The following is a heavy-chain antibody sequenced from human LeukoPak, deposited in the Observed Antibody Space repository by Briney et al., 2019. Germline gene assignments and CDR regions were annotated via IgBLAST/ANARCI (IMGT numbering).Heavy chain of an antibody. CDR1: GFTFSSYG. J-gene: IGHJ4*02. Sequence: PGGSLRLSCAASGFTFSSYGMHWVRQAPGKGLEWVSSISSSSSYIYYADSVKGRFTISRDNAKNSLYLQMNSLRAEDTAVYYCARDQEYCFDYWGQGTLVTVSS. V-gene: IGHV3-21*01. CDR2: ISSSSSYI. CDR3: ARDQEYCFDY.